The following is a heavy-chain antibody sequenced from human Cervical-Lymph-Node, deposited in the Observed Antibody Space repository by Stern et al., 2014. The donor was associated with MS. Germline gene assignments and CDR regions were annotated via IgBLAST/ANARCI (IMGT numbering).Heavy chain of an antibody. J-gene: IGHJ4*02. CDR1: GVSISSGGYY. Sequence: QLQLQESGPGLLKPSQSLSLSCTVSGVSISSGGYYWSWIGQLPGQGLVWIGYVSVSGSTSYTPSVTSRVSISVDTSKNQFSLNLRSVTAADTAVYYCANGGDEYNPIDYWGQGTLVIVST. D-gene: IGHD5-24*01. CDR2: VSVSGST. CDR3: ANGGDEYNPIDY. V-gene: IGHV4-31*03.